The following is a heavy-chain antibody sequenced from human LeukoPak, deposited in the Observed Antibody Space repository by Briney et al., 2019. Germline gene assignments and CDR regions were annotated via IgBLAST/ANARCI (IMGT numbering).Heavy chain of an antibody. CDR2: ISGSGGST. CDR1: GFTFSSYA. J-gene: IGHJ4*02. D-gene: IGHD3-16*02. V-gene: IGHV3-23*01. CDR3: AKASPPRLGELSLYSITEIDY. Sequence: PGGSLRLSCAASGFTFSSYAMSWVRQAPGKGLEWVSAISGSGGSTYYADSVKGRFTISRDNSKNTLYLQMNSLRAEDTAVYYCAKASPPRLGELSLYSITEIDYWGQGTLVTVSS.